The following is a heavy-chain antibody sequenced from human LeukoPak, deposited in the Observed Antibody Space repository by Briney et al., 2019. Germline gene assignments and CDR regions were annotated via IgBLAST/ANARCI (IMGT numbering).Heavy chain of an antibody. D-gene: IGHD3-22*01. V-gene: IGHV4-31*03. Sequence: SETLSLTCTVSGGSISSGGYYWSWIRQHPGKGLEWIGYTYYSGSTYYNPSLKSRVTISVDTSKNQFSLKLSSVTAADTAVYYCARGYDSSGYYFDYWGQGTLVTVSS. J-gene: IGHJ4*02. CDR3: ARGYDSSGYYFDY. CDR2: TYYSGST. CDR1: GGSISSGGYY.